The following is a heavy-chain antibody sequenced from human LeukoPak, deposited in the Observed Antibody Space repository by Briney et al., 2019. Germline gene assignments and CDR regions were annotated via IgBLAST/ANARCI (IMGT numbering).Heavy chain of an antibody. CDR1: GYTFTGYY. CDR2: INPNSGGT. Sequence: ASVKVSCKASGYTFTGYYMHWVRQAPGQGLEWMGWINPNSGGTNYAQKFQGRVTMTRDTSISTAYMELSRLRSDDTAVYYCARVPIVGDPKSFDYWGQGTLVTVSS. D-gene: IGHD1-26*01. CDR3: ARVPIVGDPKSFDY. J-gene: IGHJ4*02. V-gene: IGHV1-2*02.